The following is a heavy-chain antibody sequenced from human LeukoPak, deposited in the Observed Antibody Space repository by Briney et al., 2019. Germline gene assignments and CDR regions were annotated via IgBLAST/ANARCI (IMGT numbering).Heavy chain of an antibody. J-gene: IGHJ3*02. CDR2: INHSGST. Sequence: SETLSLTCAVYGGSFSAYSWSWIRQPPGKGLEWIGEINHSGSTNYNASLKSRLTISVDTSKNQFSLKLSSVTAADTAVYYCARGGIVVVPAYAFDIWGQGTMVTVSS. D-gene: IGHD2-2*01. V-gene: IGHV4-34*01. CDR3: ARGGIVVVPAYAFDI. CDR1: GGSFSAYS.